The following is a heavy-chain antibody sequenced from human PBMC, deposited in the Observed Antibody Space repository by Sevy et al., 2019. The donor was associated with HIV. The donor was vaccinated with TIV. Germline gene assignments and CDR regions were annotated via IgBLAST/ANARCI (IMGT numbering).Heavy chain of an antibody. Sequence: GGSLRLSCAASGFTFSSYWMTWVRQAPGKGLEWVANMRKDGSEKYYVDSVKGRFTISRDNDKNSLYLQMNSLRAEDTAVYYCARGIYGSGSRLGLGYWGQGTLVTVSS. V-gene: IGHV3-7*01. CDR2: MRKDGSEK. D-gene: IGHD3-10*01. CDR3: ARGIYGSGSRLGLGY. CDR1: GFTFSSYW. J-gene: IGHJ4*02.